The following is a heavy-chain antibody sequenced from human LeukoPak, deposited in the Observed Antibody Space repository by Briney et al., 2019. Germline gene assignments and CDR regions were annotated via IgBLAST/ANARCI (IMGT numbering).Heavy chain of an antibody. CDR1: GFTFSSYE. CDR2: ISSSGSTI. Sequence: GGSLRLSCAASGFTFSSYEMNWVRQAPGKGLEWVSYISSSGSTIYYADSVKGRFTISGDNAKNSLYLQMNSLRAEDTAVYYCARQYYDYVWGSYRPTGAFDIWGQGTMVTVSS. D-gene: IGHD3-16*02. J-gene: IGHJ3*02. V-gene: IGHV3-48*03. CDR3: ARQYYDYVWGSYRPTGAFDI.